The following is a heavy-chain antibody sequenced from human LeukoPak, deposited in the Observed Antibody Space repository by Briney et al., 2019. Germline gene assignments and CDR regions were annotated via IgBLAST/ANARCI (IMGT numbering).Heavy chain of an antibody. CDR1: GGSISSNNW. V-gene: IGHV4-4*02. CDR3: ARGAPYDSSGYYLDY. J-gene: IGHJ4*02. CDR2: IYYGGST. D-gene: IGHD3-22*01. Sequence: SETLSLTCAVSGGSISSNNWWGWVRQLPGKGLEWIGYIYYGGSTYYNPSLKSRVTISVDTSKNQFSLKLSSVTAADTAVYYCARGAPYDSSGYYLDYWGQGTLVTVSS.